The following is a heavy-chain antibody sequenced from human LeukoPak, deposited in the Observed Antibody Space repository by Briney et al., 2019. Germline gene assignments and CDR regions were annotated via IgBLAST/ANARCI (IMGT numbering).Heavy chain of an antibody. J-gene: IGHJ4*02. V-gene: IGHV3-30*03. CDR2: ISYDGSNK. CDR1: GFTFSSYG. CDR3: ARETGNRGDY. Sequence: QPGRSLRLSCAASGFTFSSYGMHWVRQAPGKGLEWVAVISYDGSNKYYADSVKGRFTISRDNSKNTLYLQMNSLRAEDTAVYYCARETGNRGDYWGQGTLVTVSS. D-gene: IGHD1-1*01.